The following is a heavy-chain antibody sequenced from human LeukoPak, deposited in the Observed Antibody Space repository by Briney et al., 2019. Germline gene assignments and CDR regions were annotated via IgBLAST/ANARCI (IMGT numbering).Heavy chain of an antibody. V-gene: IGHV4-59*01. CDR3: ARAATTAPSWFDP. CDR1: GGSISSYY. J-gene: IGHJ5*02. Sequence: NPSETLSLTCTVSGGSISSYYWSWIRQPPGKGLEWIGYIYYSGSTNYNPSLKSRVTISVDTSKNQFSLKLSSVTAADTAVYYCARAATTAPSWFDPWGQGTLVTVSS. CDR2: IYYSGST. D-gene: IGHD4-17*01.